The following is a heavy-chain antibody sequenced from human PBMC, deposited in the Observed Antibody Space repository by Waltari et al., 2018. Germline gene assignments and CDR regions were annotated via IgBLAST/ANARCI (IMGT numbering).Heavy chain of an antibody. V-gene: IGHV4-38-2*02. CDR3: ARAPMSGAATGTFDF. CDR1: GYSIPSGYY. D-gene: IGHD6-13*01. Sequence: QVQLQESGPGLVRPSETRYLTCTVPGYSIPSGYYWGCIRQPPGKGLEWIGSIYHSGNTYYNPSLKGRLTISVDTSKNQFSLRLSSVTAADTAVYYCARAPMSGAATGTFDFWGLGSLVTVSP. J-gene: IGHJ4*02. CDR2: IYHSGNT.